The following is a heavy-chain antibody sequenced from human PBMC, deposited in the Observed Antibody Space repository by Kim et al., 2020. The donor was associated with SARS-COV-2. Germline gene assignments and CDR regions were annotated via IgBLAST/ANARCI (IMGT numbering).Heavy chain of an antibody. CDR3: ASIAAAGFETDYYYGMDV. J-gene: IGHJ6*02. CDR1: GFTFSSYS. V-gene: IGHV3-21*01. D-gene: IGHD6-13*01. CDR2: ISSSSSYI. Sequence: GGSLRLSCAASGFTFSSYSMNWVRQAPGKGLEWVSSISSSSSYIYYADSVKGRFTISRDNAKNSLYLQMNSLRAEDTAVYYCASIAAAGFETDYYYGMDVWGQGTTVTVSS.